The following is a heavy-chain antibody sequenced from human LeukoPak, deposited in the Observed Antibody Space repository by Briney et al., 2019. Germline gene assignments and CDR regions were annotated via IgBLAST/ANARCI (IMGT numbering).Heavy chain of an antibody. Sequence: GWISAYNGNTNYAQKLQGRVTMTTDTSTSTAYMELRSLRSDDTAVYYCAREVELEHNWFDPWGQGTLVTVSS. D-gene: IGHD1-1*01. CDR2: ISAYNGNT. J-gene: IGHJ5*02. V-gene: IGHV1-18*01. CDR3: AREVELEHNWFDP.